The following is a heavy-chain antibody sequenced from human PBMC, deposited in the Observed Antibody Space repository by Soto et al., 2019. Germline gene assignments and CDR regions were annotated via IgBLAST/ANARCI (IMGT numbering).Heavy chain of an antibody. J-gene: IGHJ5*02. V-gene: IGHV1-8*01. D-gene: IGHD2-2*01. Sequence: ASVKVSCKASGYTFTSYDINWVRQATGQGLEWMGWMNPNSGNTGYAQKFQGRVTMTRNTSISTAYMELSSLRSEDTAVYYCARTYCSSTSCSKNPNWFDPWGQGTLVTVSS. CDR3: ARTYCSSTSCSKNPNWFDP. CDR2: MNPNSGNT. CDR1: GYTFTSYD.